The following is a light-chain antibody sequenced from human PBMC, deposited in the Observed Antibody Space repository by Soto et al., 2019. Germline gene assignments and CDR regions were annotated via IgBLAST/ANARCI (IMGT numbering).Light chain of an antibody. CDR3: QQYDMYSYT. CDR1: QTISNR. CDR2: ETS. J-gene: IGKJ2*01. V-gene: IGKV1-5*03. Sequence: IQMTQSPSRLSASVGDRVTITCQASQTISNRVAWYQHQPGKPPRLLIYETSTLQSGVPSRFGGSGSGTEFTLTISSLQPGDSASYYCQQYDMYSYTFAQGTKLEIK.